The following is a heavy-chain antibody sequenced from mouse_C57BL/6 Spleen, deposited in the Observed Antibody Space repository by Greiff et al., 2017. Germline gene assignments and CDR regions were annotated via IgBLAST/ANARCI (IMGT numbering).Heavy chain of an antibody. CDR1: GFSLTSYG. CDR2: IWSGGST. Sequence: VKVVESGPGLVQPSQSLSITCTVSGFSLTSYGVHWVRQSPGKGLEWLGVIWSGGSTDYNAAFISRLSISKDNSKSQVFFKMNSLQADDTAIYYCARKIYDYEGDYYAMDYWGQGTSVTVSS. V-gene: IGHV2-2*01. D-gene: IGHD2-4*01. J-gene: IGHJ4*01. CDR3: ARKIYDYEGDYYAMDY.